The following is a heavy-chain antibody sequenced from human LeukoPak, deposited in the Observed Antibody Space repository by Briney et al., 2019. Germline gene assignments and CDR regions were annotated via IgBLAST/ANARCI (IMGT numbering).Heavy chain of an antibody. CDR1: LHTPSAV. D-gene: IGHD2-15*01. CDR3: ARRLSGFSSCSHCLY. CDR2: INPSGDIK. Sequence: ASVNVSYTLSLHTPSAVLVTTGPGAPGQGLAWMGIINPSGDIKDYAQTFQGRVTMTRDTSTNTFYMKLSSVRSDDTAVYYCARRLSGFSSCSHCLYWGEGTLVTVSS. J-gene: IGHJ1*01. V-gene: IGHV1-46*01.